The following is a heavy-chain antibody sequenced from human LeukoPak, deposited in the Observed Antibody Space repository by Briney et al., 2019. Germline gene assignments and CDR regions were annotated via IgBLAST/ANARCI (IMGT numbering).Heavy chain of an antibody. V-gene: IGHV3-53*01. CDR3: ARDPYGSGY. J-gene: IGHJ4*02. D-gene: IGHD3-10*01. Sequence: PGGSLRLSCGASGFTVSSNYMSWVRQAPGKGLEWVSVIYTGGNTYYADSVKGRFTISRDNAKNTLYLQMNSLRAEDTAVYYCARDPYGSGYWGQGTLVTVSS. CDR2: IYTGGNT. CDR1: GFTVSSNY.